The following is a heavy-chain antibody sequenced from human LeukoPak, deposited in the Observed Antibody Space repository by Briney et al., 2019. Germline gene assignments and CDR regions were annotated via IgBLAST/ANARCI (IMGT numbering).Heavy chain of an antibody. CDR2: INPNSGGT. Sequence: ASVKVSCKASGYTFTGYYMHWVRQAPGQGLEWMGWINPNSGGTNYAQKFQGRVTMTRDTSISTAYMELSRLRFDDTAVYYCASDLTYGSGTDYWGQGTLVTVSS. J-gene: IGHJ4*02. D-gene: IGHD3-10*01. CDR1: GYTFTGYY. V-gene: IGHV1-2*02. CDR3: ASDLTYGSGTDY.